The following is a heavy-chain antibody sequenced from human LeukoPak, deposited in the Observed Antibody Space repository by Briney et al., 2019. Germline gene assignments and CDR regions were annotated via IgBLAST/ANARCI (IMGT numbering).Heavy chain of an antibody. CDR3: ARALKGQLERDAFDI. Sequence: SETLSLTCAVYGGSFSGYYWSWIRQPPGKGLEWIGEINHSGSTNYNPSLKSRVTISVDTSKNQFSLKLSSVTAADTAVYYCARALKGQLERDAFDIWGQGQWSPSLQ. J-gene: IGHJ3*02. CDR2: INHSGST. V-gene: IGHV4-34*01. CDR1: GGSFSGYY. D-gene: IGHD1-1*01.